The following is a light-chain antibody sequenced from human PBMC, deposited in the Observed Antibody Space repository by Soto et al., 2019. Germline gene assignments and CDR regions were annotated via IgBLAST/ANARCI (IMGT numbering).Light chain of an antibody. CDR3: QQYFTTPYT. CDR2: WAS. Sequence: DIVMTQSPESLAVSLGERATINCKSSRSVFYNSNNKNYLAWYQQKPGQSPKLLLYWASTRESGVPDRFSGGGSVTDFTLTISSLQAEDVAVYFCQQYFTTPYTFGQGTKVEI. V-gene: IGKV4-1*01. J-gene: IGKJ2*01. CDR1: RSVFYNSNNKNY.